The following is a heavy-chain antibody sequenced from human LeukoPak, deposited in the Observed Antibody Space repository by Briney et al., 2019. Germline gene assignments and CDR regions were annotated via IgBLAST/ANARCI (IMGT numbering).Heavy chain of an antibody. Sequence: GGSLRLSCAASGFTFSSYSMNWVRQAPGKGLEWVSSISSSSSYIYYADSVKGRFTISRDNAKNSLYLQMNSLRAEDTAVYYCARVREHGTTIDYWGQGTLVTVSS. V-gene: IGHV3-21*04. D-gene: IGHD4-17*01. CDR1: GFTFSSYS. CDR3: ARVREHGTTIDY. CDR2: ISSSSSYI. J-gene: IGHJ4*02.